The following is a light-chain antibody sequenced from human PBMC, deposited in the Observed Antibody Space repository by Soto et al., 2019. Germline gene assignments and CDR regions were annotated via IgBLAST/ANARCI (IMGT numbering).Light chain of an antibody. CDR2: GAS. V-gene: IGKV3-15*01. CDR3: QQYNNWPQT. J-gene: IGKJ1*01. CDR1: QSVSSN. Sequence: EIVMTQSPATLSVSPGERATLSCRASQSVSSNLAWYQQKPGQAPRLLIYGASTRATGIPARFSGSGSGTECTLTISRLQSEDVAVSYCQQYNNWPQTFGQGTKVEIK.